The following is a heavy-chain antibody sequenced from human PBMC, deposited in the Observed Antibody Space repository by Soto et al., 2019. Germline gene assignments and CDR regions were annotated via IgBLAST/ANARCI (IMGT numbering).Heavy chain of an antibody. Sequence: GGSLRLSCAASGFTFSNLWMDWVRQAPGKGLEWVANISPDGSEKHYVDSVEGRFTISRDNAKNSLYLQMSSLTAEDSALYYCSRSLDSWGQGTRVTVSS. V-gene: IGHV3-7*01. J-gene: IGHJ4*02. CDR3: SRSLDS. CDR2: ISPDGSEK. CDR1: GFTFSNLW.